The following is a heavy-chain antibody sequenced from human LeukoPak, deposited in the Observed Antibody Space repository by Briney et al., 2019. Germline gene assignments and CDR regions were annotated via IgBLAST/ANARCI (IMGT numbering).Heavy chain of an antibody. D-gene: IGHD2-21*02. CDR2: INPSGGST. Sequence: ASVKVSFKASGSTFTCYYMHLVRQPPGQGLEWMGIINPSGGSTSYAQKFQGRVTMTRDTSTSTVYMELSSLRSEDTAVYYCARSPFVVVTATNTYYYYGMDVWGQGTTVTVSS. CDR3: ARSPFVVVTATNTYYYYGMDV. J-gene: IGHJ6*02. CDR1: GSTFTCYY. V-gene: IGHV1-46*01.